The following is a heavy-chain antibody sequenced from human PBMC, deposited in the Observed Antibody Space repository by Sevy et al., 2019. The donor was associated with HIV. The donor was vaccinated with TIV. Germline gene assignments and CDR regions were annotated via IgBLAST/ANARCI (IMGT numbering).Heavy chain of an antibody. Sequence: GGSLRLSCAASGFTFSSYAMSWVRQAPGKGLEWVSAISGSGGSTYYADSVKGRFTISRDNSKNTLYLQMNSLRAEDTAVYYCVKVPSLSYYYDSSGYRNWFDPWGQGTLVTVSS. V-gene: IGHV3-23*01. CDR2: ISGSGGST. CDR1: GFTFSSYA. D-gene: IGHD3-22*01. J-gene: IGHJ5*02. CDR3: VKVPSLSYYYDSSGYRNWFDP.